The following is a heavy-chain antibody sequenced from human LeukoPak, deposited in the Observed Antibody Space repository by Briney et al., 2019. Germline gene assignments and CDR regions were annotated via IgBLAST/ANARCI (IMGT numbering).Heavy chain of an antibody. J-gene: IGHJ2*01. V-gene: IGHV4-34*01. Sequence: SETLSLTCAVYGGSFSGYYWSWIRQPPGKGLEWIGEINHSGSTNYNPSLKSRVTISVDRSKNQFSLKLSSVTAADTAVYYCARGRCSGGSCDHWYFDLWGRGTLVTVSS. CDR1: GGSFSGYY. CDR3: ARGRCSGGSCDHWYFDL. CDR2: INHSGST. D-gene: IGHD2-15*01.